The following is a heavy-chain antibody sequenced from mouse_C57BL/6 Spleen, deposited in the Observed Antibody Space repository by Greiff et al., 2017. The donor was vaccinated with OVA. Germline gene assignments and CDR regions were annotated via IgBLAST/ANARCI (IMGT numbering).Heavy chain of an antibody. Sequence: QVQLQQSGAELAKPGASVKLSCKASGYTFTSYWMHWVKQRPGQGLEWIGYINPSSGYTKYNQKFKDKATLTADKSSSTAYMQLSSLTYEDSAVYYCARTMVTTECYFDYWGQGTTLTVSS. J-gene: IGHJ2*01. CDR2: INPSSGYT. CDR3: ARTMVTTECYFDY. D-gene: IGHD2-2*01. V-gene: IGHV1-7*01. CDR1: GYTFTSYW.